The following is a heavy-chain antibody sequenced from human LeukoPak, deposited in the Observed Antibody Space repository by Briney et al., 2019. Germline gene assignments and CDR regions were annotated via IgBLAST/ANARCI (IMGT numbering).Heavy chain of an antibody. V-gene: IGHV1-18*01. Sequence: GSSVKVSCKASGYTFTSYGISWVRQAPGQGLEGMGWISAYNGNTNYAQKLQGRDTMTTDTSTSTAYMELRSLRSDDTAVYYCARAGNCAGDCYYLGGYFDYWGQGPLVTVSS. J-gene: IGHJ4*02. D-gene: IGHD2-21*02. CDR3: ARAGNCAGDCYYLGGYFDY. CDR2: ISAYNGNT. CDR1: GYTFTSYG.